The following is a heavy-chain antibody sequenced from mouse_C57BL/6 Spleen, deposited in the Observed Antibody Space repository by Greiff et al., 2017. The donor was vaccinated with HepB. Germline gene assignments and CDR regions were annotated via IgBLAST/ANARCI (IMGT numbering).Heavy chain of an antibody. CDR3: ARSKTDYYGSSYGYFDV. D-gene: IGHD1-1*01. J-gene: IGHJ1*03. CDR2: IYPGSGNT. Sequence: VQLQQSGAELVRPGASVNLSCKASGYTFTDYYINWVKQRPGQGLEWIARIYPGSGNTYYNEKFKGKATLTAEKSSSTAYMQLSSLTSEDSAVYFCARSKTDYYGSSYGYFDVWGTGTTVTVSS. CDR1: GYTFTDYY. V-gene: IGHV1-76*01.